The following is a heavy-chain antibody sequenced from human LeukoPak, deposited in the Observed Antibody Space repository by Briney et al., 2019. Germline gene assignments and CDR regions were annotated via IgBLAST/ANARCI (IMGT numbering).Heavy chain of an antibody. CDR3: AREAVAGTRYFDY. CDR2: IYYSGST. J-gene: IGHJ4*02. D-gene: IGHD6-19*01. V-gene: IGHV4-61*01. Sequence: SETLSLTCTVSGGSVSSGSYYWSWIRKPPGKGLEWIGYIYYSGSTNYNPSLKSRVTISVDTSKNQFSLKLSSVTAADTAVYYCAREAVAGTRYFDYWGQGTLVTVSS. CDR1: GGSVSSGSYY.